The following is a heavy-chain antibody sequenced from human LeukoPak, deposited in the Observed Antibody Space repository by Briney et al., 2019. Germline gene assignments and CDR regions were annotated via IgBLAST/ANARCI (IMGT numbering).Heavy chain of an antibody. CDR2: ISGSGGST. D-gene: IGHD3-9*01. J-gene: IGHJ4*02. V-gene: IGHV3-23*01. Sequence: GGSLRLSCAASGFTFSSYAMSWVRHAPGKGLEWVSAISGSGGSTYYADSVKGRFTPSRDNSKNTLYLQMNSLRAEDTAVYYCAKMDPYDILTGYSGGFDYWGQGTLVTVSS. CDR1: GFTFSSYA. CDR3: AKMDPYDILTGYSGGFDY.